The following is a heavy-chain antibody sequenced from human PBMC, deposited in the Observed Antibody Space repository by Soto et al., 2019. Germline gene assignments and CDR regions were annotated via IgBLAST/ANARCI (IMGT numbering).Heavy chain of an antibody. CDR1: GFTFSSYA. J-gene: IGHJ6*02. V-gene: IGHV3-23*01. D-gene: IGHD1-26*01. CDR2: ISGSGGST. Sequence: GGSLRLSCAASGFTFSSYAMSWVRQAPGKGLEWVSAISGSGGSTYYADSVKGRFTISRDNSKNTLYLQMNSLRAEDTAVYYCAMGSRSGSYYYYGMDVWGQGTTVTVSS. CDR3: AMGSRSGSYYYYGMDV.